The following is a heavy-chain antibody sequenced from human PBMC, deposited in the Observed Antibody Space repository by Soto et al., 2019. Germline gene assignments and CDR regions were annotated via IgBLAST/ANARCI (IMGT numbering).Heavy chain of an antibody. V-gene: IGHV3-64D*06. J-gene: IGHJ4*02. CDR3: VKGSERITMVRGVIS. CDR2: ISSNGGST. CDR1: GFTFSSFA. D-gene: IGHD3-10*01. Sequence: GGSLRLSCSASGFTFSSFAMHWVRQAPGKGLEYVSAISSNGGSTYYADSVKGRFTISRDNSKNTLYLQMSSLRAEDTAVYYCVKGSERITMVRGVISWGQGTLVTLSS.